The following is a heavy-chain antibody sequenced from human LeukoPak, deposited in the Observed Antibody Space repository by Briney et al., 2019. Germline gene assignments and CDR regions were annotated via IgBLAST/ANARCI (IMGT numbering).Heavy chain of an antibody. D-gene: IGHD6-6*01. Sequence: GGSLRLSCAASGFTFTSYAMSWVRQAPWKGLEWVSAISDNGGSTYYADSVKGRFTISRDNSKNTLYLQMNSLRAEDTAVYYCAKDALWGSSPGAFDIWGQGTMVTVSS. V-gene: IGHV3-23*01. CDR1: GFTFTSYA. CDR3: AKDALWGSSPGAFDI. J-gene: IGHJ3*02. CDR2: ISDNGGST.